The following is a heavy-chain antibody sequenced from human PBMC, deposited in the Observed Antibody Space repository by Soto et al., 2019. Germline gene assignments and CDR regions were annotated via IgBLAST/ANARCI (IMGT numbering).Heavy chain of an antibody. CDR3: ARGPRAHYDFWSGYYSPASRMDY. CDR2: ISAYNGNT. Sequence: VASVKVSCKASGYTFTSYGISWVRQAPGQGLEWMGWISAYNGNTNYAQKLQGWVTMTRDTSISTAYMELSRLRSDDTAVYYCARGPRAHYDFWSGYYSPASRMDYWGQGTLVTVSS. V-gene: IGHV1-18*01. J-gene: IGHJ4*02. D-gene: IGHD3-3*01. CDR1: GYTFTSYG.